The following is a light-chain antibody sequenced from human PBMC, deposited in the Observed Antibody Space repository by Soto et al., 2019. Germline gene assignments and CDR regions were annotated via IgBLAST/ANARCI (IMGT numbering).Light chain of an antibody. CDR1: QSVSSSY. V-gene: IGKV3-20*01. Sequence: EIVLTQSPGTLSLSPGERATLSCRASQSVSSSYLAWYQQKPGQAPRLLIYGASSRATGIPDRFSGSGSGTDLTLTISRLEPEDFAAYHCQQYASSFGQGTKLEIK. CDR2: GAS. J-gene: IGKJ2*01. CDR3: QQYASS.